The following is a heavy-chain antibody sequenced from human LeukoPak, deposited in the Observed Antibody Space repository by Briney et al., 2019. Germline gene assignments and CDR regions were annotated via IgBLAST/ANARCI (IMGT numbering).Heavy chain of an antibody. CDR3: ARHRVWKGYYFDY. D-gene: IGHD3-16*01. Sequence: PSETLSLTCAVSGYSISSGYYWGWFRQPPGKGLEWIGSIYHSGSTYYNPSLKSRVTISVDTSKNQFSLKLSSVTAADTAVYYCARHRVWKGYYFDYWGQGTLVTVSS. CDR1: GYSISSGYY. V-gene: IGHV4-38-2*01. CDR2: IYHSGST. J-gene: IGHJ4*02.